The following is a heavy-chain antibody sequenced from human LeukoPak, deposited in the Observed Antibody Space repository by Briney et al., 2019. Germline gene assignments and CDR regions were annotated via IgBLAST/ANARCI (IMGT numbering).Heavy chain of an antibody. CDR1: GFTFGDYA. CDR3: TRGGDYYDSSGYYCDY. Sequence: GRSLRLSCTASGFTFGDYAMSWFRQAPGKGLEWVGFIRSKAYGGTTEYAAPVKGRFTISRDDSKSIAYLQMNSLKTEDTAVYYCTRGGDYYDSSGYYCDYWGQGTLVTVSS. V-gene: IGHV3-49*03. J-gene: IGHJ4*02. CDR2: IRSKAYGGTT. D-gene: IGHD3-22*01.